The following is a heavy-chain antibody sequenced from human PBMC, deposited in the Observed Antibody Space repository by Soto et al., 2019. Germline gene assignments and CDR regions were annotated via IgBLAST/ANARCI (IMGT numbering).Heavy chain of an antibody. V-gene: IGHV4-59*08. J-gene: IGHJ4*02. CDR3: ARWVGHFDF. Sequence: QVQLQESGPGLVKPSETLSLTCTVSGGSISNRYWSWIRQPPGKGLELIGYNYYSGSTNYNPSLRSRVTISVDTSKNQYALKLSSVTAADTAVYYCARWVGHFDFWGPGTLVTVSS. D-gene: IGHD1-26*01. CDR2: NYYSGST. CDR1: GGSISNRY.